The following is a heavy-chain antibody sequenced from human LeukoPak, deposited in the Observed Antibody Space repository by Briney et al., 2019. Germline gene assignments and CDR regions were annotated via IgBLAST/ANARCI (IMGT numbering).Heavy chain of an antibody. CDR1: GFTFSDYY. D-gene: IGHD6-13*01. CDR2: IDPSGDTI. CDR3: ARYRGHSTTWTYFFDY. J-gene: IGHJ4*02. V-gene: IGHV3-11*04. Sequence: GGSLRLSCVASGFTFSDYYMSWIRQSPEKGLERVSYIDPSGDTISYADSVKGRFTISRDNAKNSLYLRMSALRAEDTAVYYCARYRGHSTTWTYFFDYWGQGTLVTVSS.